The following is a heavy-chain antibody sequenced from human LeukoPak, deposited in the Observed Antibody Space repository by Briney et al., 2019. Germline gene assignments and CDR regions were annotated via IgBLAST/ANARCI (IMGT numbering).Heavy chain of an antibody. D-gene: IGHD4/OR15-4a*01. CDR1: GFTFSSYA. CDR3: AKAGDPYGDDAFDI. CDR2: ISYDGTDK. J-gene: IGHJ3*02. V-gene: IGHV3-30*04. Sequence: PGRSLRLSCAACGFTFSSYAIHWVRQAPGRGLEWVARISYDGTDKYYADSVKGRFTIARDNSKNTLYLQMNSLRAEDTAVYYCAKAGDPYGDDAFDIWGQGTMVTVSS.